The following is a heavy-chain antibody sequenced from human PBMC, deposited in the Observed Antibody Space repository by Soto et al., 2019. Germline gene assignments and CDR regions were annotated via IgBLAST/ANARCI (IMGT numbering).Heavy chain of an antibody. CDR2: ISGSGGST. CDR3: AKALRLTMVRGVPGNYYYYYGMDV. V-gene: IGHV3-23*01. J-gene: IGHJ6*02. CDR1: GFTFSSYA. Sequence: EVQLLESGGGLVQPGGSLRLSCAASGFTFSSYAMSWVRQAPGKGLEWVSAISGSGGSTYYADSVKGRFTISRDNSKYTLYLQMNSLRAEDTAVYYCAKALRLTMVRGVPGNYYYYYGMDVWGQGTTVTVSS. D-gene: IGHD3-10*01.